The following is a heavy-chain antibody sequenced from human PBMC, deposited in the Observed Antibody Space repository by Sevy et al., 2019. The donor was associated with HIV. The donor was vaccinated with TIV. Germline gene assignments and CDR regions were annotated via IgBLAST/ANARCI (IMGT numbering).Heavy chain of an antibody. CDR2: IKQDGNEK. J-gene: IGHJ4*02. CDR1: GFNLSPYW. V-gene: IGHV3-7*01. CDR3: ASNTYHYDSNTYYPVY. D-gene: IGHD3-22*01. Sequence: GGSLRLSCVASGFNLSPYWMTWVRQAPVKGLEWVANIKQDGNEKYYVDSVKGRFTVSRDNAKNALYLQMYSLRVEDTAVYFCASNTYHYDSNTYYPVYWGQGTRVTVSS.